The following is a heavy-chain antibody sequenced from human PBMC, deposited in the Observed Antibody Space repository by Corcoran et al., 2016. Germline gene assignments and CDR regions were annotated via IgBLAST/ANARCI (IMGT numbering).Heavy chain of an antibody. J-gene: IGHJ4*02. CDR1: GFTFSNAW. D-gene: IGHD3-22*01. CDR2: IKSKTDGGTT. CDR3: TTGGYYDSSGYYYHVW. V-gene: IGHV3-15*01. Sequence: EVQLVESGGGLVKPGGSLRLSCAASGFTFSNAWMSWVRQAPGKGLEWVGRIKSKTDGGTTDYAAPGKGKFTISRDDSKNTMYLQMNSLKTEDTAVYYCTTGGYYDSSGYYYHVWWGQGTLVTVSS.